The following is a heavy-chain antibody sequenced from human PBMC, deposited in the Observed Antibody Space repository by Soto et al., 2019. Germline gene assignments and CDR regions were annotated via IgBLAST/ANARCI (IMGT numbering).Heavy chain of an antibody. CDR1: GYTKTGYY. J-gene: IGHJ4*02. CDR3: ARGVRIAARPAHRFDY. V-gene: IGHV1-2*04. CDR2: INPNSGGT. D-gene: IGHD6-6*01. Sequence: GASVKVSCKTSGYTKTGYYMQRVRLAPTQGLEWMGWINPNSGGTNYAQKFQGWVTMTRDTFISTAYMELSRLRSDDTAVYYCARGVRIAARPAHRFDYWGQGTLVTVSS.